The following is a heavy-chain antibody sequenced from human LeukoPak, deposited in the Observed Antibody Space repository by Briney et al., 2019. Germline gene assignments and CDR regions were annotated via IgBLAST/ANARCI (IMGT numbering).Heavy chain of an antibody. CDR2: ISGSGGST. Sequence: GGSLRLSCAASGFTFSSYAMSWVRQAPGKGLEWVSAISGSGGSTYYADSVKGRFTISRDNSKNTLYLQMNSLRAEDMAVYYCARELTYYYGSGKWVFDYWGQGTLVTVSS. CDR3: ARELTYYYGSGKWVFDY. CDR1: GFTFSSYA. V-gene: IGHV3-23*01. J-gene: IGHJ4*02. D-gene: IGHD3-10*01.